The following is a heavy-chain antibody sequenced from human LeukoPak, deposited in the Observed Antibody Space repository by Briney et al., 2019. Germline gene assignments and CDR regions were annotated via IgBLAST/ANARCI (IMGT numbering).Heavy chain of an antibody. CDR1: GGSFSGYY. CDR2: INHSGST. D-gene: IGHD2-15*01. Sequence: SETLSLTCAVYGGSFSGYYWSWIGQPPGKGLEWIGEINHSGSTNYNPSLKSRVTISVDTSKNQFSLKLSSVTAADTAVYYCARAITDYGYCSGGSCYSFDYWGRGTLVTVSS. CDR3: ARAITDYGYCSGGSCYSFDY. V-gene: IGHV4-34*01. J-gene: IGHJ4*02.